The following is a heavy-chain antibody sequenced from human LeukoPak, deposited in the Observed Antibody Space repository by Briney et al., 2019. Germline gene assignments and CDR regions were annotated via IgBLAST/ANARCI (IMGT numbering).Heavy chain of an antibody. CDR2: ISGSGGST. J-gene: IGHJ5*02. D-gene: IGHD3-16*01. CDR3: AKSFLMSWFDP. V-gene: IGHV3-23*01. CDR1: GFTVSSNY. Sequence: GGSLRLSCAASGFTVSSNYMSWARQAPGKGLEWVSAISGSGGSTYYADSVKGRFTISRDNSKNTLYLQMNSLRAEDTAVYYCAKSFLMSWFDPWGQGTLVTVSS.